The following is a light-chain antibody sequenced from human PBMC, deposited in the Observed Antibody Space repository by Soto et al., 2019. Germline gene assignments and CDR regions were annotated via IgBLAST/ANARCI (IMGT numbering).Light chain of an antibody. Sequence: EIVMTQSPASLSVSPRETATLSCRASQSINRYLAWYQHKPGQAPRLLIHGASTRATGVPARFSGSGSGTEFTLTISSLQYEDFAVYYCQHYFNWPYTFGQGTK. J-gene: IGKJ2*01. CDR3: QHYFNWPYT. V-gene: IGKV3-15*01. CDR2: GAS. CDR1: QSINRY.